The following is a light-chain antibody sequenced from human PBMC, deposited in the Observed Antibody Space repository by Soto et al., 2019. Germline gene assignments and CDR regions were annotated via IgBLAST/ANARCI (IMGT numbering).Light chain of an antibody. V-gene: IGKV1-39*01. CDR1: QSISSY. J-gene: IGKJ1*01. CDR2: AAS. CDR3: QQRYSTLWT. Sequence: DIQMTQSPSSLAASVGDRVTITCRASQSISSYLNWYQQKQGKXXKXXIYAASSLQSGVPSRFSGSGSGTDVTITISSLKPEDCATDEGQQRYSTLWTFGQGTKVDNK.